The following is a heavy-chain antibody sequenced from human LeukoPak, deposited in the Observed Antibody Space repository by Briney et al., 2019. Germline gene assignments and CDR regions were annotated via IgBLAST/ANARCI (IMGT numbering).Heavy chain of an antibody. CDR1: GGTFSSYA. V-gene: IGHV1-69*04. J-gene: IGHJ4*02. D-gene: IGHD5-18*01. Sequence: SSVKVSCKASGGTFSSYAISWVRQAPGQGLEWMGRIIPILGIANYAQKFQGRVTITADESTSTAYMELSSLRSEDTAVYYCARDLRGYSYGYDYWGQGTLVTVSS. CDR2: IIPILGIA. CDR3: ARDLRGYSYGYDY.